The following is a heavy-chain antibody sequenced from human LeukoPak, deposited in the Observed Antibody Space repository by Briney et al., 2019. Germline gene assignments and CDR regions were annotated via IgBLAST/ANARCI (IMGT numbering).Heavy chain of an antibody. CDR1: GGSITSSTYY. CDR3: VRQNLLVATSNPTFDY. D-gene: IGHD5-12*01. Sequence: SETLSLTCAVSGGSITSSTYYWGWIRQPPGKGLEWIGSIYYSGTTYYNPSLKSRVTISVDTSKNQFSLKVSSVTAADTAVYYCVRQNLLVATSNPTFDYWGQGTLVTVSS. CDR2: IYYSGTT. J-gene: IGHJ4*02. V-gene: IGHV4-39*01.